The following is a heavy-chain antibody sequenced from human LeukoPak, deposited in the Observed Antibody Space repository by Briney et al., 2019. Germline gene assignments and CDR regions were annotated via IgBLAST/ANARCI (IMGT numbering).Heavy chain of an antibody. CDR1: GDSISSGRYY. CDR2: IYASGKT. D-gene: IGHD1-26*01. J-gene: IGHJ4*02. CDR3: ARSFSERYYFEH. V-gene: IGHV4-61*02. Sequence: SETLSLTCTVSGDSISSGRYYWSWVRQPAGKELEWIGRIYASGKTDYNPYTPSLKSRVTVSLDTSKNQFSLFLTSVTAADTAMYYCARSFSERYYFEHWGQGALVTVSS.